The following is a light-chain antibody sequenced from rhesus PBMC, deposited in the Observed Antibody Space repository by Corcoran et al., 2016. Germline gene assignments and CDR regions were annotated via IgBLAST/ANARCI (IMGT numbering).Light chain of an antibody. J-gene: IGKJ2*01. CDR3: QQYNSRPYS. V-gene: IGKV1-22*01. Sequence: DIRMTQSPPSLSASVGDTVTITCRASQGISTWLAWYQQKPGKAPKVLISKASSLQSGVPSRFSGSGSGTGFTLTISSLQSEDFATYHCQQYNSRPYSFGQGTKVEIK. CDR2: KAS. CDR1: QGISTW.